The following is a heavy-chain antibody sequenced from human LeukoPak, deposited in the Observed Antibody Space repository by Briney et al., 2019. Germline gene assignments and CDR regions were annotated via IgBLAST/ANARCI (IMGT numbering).Heavy chain of an antibody. D-gene: IGHD6-19*01. J-gene: IGHJ4*02. CDR1: GFTFSSYE. CDR3: ARAQAPNAIAVAGGDY. Sequence: GGSLRLSCAASGFTFSSYEMNWVRQAPGKGLEWVSYISSSGSTIYYADSVKGRFTISRDNAKNSLYLQMNSLRAEDTAVYYCARAQAPNAIAVAGGDYWGQGTLVTVSS. CDR2: ISSSGSTI. V-gene: IGHV3-48*03.